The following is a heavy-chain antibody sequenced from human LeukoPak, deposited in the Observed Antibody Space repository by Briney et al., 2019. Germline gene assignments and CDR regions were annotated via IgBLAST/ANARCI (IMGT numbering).Heavy chain of an antibody. CDR2: INTDGSST. CDR3: ARDIVVVPAAILYYYYYMDV. CDR1: GFTFSRYW. V-gene: IGHV3-74*01. D-gene: IGHD2-2*02. Sequence: GGSLRLSCAASGFTFSRYWMHWVRQAPGKGLVWVSRINTDGSSTSYADSVKGRFTISRDNAKNSLYLQMNSLRAEDTAVYYCARDIVVVPAAILYYYYYMDVWGKGTTVTVSS. J-gene: IGHJ6*03.